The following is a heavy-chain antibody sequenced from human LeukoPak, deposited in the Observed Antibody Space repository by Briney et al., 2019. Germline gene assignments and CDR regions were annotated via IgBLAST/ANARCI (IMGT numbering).Heavy chain of an antibody. CDR3: ARGVGGGEVVVMLGFYYYYYYMDV. CDR1: GYTFTGYY. CDR2: INPNSGGT. J-gene: IGHJ6*03. Sequence: ASVKVSCKASGYTFTGYYMHWVRQAPGQGLEWMGWINPNSGGTNYAQKFQGRVTMTRDTSISTAYMELSRLRSDDTAVYYCARGVGGGEVVVMLGFYYYYYYMDVWGKGTTVTVSS. V-gene: IGHV1-2*02. D-gene: IGHD3-22*01.